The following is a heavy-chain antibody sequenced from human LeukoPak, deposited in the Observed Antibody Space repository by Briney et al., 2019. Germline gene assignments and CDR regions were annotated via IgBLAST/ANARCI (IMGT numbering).Heavy chain of an antibody. CDR3: ARGVTMIDY. CDR1: GGSFSGYY. CDR2: INHSGST. V-gene: IGHV4-34*01. Sequence: SETLSLTCAVYGGSFSGYYWSWLRQPPGKGLEWIGEINHSGSTNYNLSLKGRVTISVDTSKNQFSLKLSSVTAADTAVYYCARGVTMIDYWGQGTLVTVSS. D-gene: IGHD3-22*01. J-gene: IGHJ4*02.